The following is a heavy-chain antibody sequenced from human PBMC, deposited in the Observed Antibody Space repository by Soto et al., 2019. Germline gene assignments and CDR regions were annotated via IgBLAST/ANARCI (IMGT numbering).Heavy chain of an antibody. Sequence: GASVKVSCKASGYTFTTYGISWVRQAPGQGLEWMGWISPYNGTTKYAEKFQGEMTMTTDTATSTAYMDLRSLRSDDTAVYYCAKQTARGHYYYYGMDVWGQGTTVTVSS. V-gene: IGHV1-18*04. CDR2: ISPYNGTT. J-gene: IGHJ6*02. CDR3: AKQTARGHYYYYGMDV. D-gene: IGHD3-10*01. CDR1: GYTFTTYG.